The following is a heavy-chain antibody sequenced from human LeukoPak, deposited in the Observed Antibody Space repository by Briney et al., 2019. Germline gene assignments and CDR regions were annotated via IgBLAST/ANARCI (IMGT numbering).Heavy chain of an antibody. CDR1: GFTFNNYG. Sequence: PGRSLRLSCAASGFTFNNYGMHWVRQAPGKGLEWVAVIWYDGSNKYYADSVKGRFTISRDNSKNTLYLQMNSLRAEDTAVYYCARDSYGMDVWGQGTTVTVSS. CDR2: IWYDGSNK. V-gene: IGHV3-33*08. J-gene: IGHJ6*02. CDR3: ARDSYGMDV.